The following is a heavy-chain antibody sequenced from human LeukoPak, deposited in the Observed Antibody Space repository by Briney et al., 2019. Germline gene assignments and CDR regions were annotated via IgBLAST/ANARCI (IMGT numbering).Heavy chain of an antibody. Sequence: PSETLSLTCTVSGGSISSDYWSWIRQSPGKGLEWIGYIYYSGTTSYNPSLKSRVTISLDTSKNQFSLKLSSVTAADTAVYYCARAVGIADAFDIWGQGTMVTVSS. CDR3: ARAVGIADAFDI. CDR1: GGSISSDY. CDR2: IYYSGTT. V-gene: IGHV4-59*12. J-gene: IGHJ3*02. D-gene: IGHD1-14*01.